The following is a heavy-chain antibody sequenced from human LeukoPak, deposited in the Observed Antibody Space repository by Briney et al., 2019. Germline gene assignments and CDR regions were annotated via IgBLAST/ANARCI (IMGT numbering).Heavy chain of an antibody. Sequence: PGGFLRLSCAASGFTFGSYEMNWVRQAPGKGLEWVAYIGTIISTTYYADSVKGRFTVSRDDAKSSLYLQMSSLRAEDTAIYYCARSVYDLRGQRLVPGLDYWGQGTLVTVSS. CDR1: GFTFGSYE. CDR2: IGTIISTT. J-gene: IGHJ4*02. D-gene: IGHD6-13*01. V-gene: IGHV3-48*03. CDR3: ARSVYDLRGQRLVPGLDY.